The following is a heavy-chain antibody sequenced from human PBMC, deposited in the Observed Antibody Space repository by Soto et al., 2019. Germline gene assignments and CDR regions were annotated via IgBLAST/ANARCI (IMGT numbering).Heavy chain of an antibody. V-gene: IGHV3-30*18. D-gene: IGHD2-15*01. CDR2: RANDGSDE. J-gene: IGHJ2*01. CDR3: AKEMATQPIGGYFDL. CDR1: GFIFTSYG. Sequence: QVQLVESGGGVVQPGRSLRLSCVASGFIFTSYGIHWVRQAPGKGLAWVAVRANDGSDEYYADSVKGRVTVSRDNSKSTGYLQMNSLRAEDTAVYFGAKEMATQPIGGYFDLCGRGTLVTVSS.